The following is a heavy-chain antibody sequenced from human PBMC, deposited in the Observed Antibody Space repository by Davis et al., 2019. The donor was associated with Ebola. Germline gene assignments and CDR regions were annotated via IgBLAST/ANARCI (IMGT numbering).Heavy chain of an antibody. J-gene: IGHJ4*02. CDR3: ARGPAGDVVVTVPFDH. CDR2: INPNDGRT. V-gene: IGHV1-46*01. Sequence: ASVQVSCKASGYTFTNYYMHWVRQAPGQGLEWMGMINPNDGRTIYAQKFQDRVTMTIDTSTTTAYMELRSLSSDDTALYYCARGPAGDVVVTVPFDHWGQGTLVTVSS. CDR1: GYTFTNYY. D-gene: IGHD2-21*02.